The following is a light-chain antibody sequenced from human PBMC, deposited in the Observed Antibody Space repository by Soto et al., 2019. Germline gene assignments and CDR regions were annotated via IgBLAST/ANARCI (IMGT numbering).Light chain of an antibody. V-gene: IGLV2-14*01. J-gene: IGLJ2*01. CDR3: SSYTSSSILVV. CDR1: SSDVGGYNY. Sequence: QSALTQPASVSGSPGQSITISCTGTSSDVGGYNYVSWYQQHPGKAPKLMIYDVSNRPSGVSNRFSVSKSGNTASLTISGLQAEDEADYYCSSYTSSSILVVFGGGTQLTVL. CDR2: DVS.